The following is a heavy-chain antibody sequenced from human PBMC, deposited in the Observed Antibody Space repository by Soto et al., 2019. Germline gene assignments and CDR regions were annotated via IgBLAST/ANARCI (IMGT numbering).Heavy chain of an antibody. CDR3: ARFAVAGTVRWFDP. CDR1: GFTFRNYW. V-gene: IGHV3-74*01. D-gene: IGHD6-19*01. J-gene: IGHJ5*02. CDR2: INSDGGST. Sequence: EVQLVESGGGLVQPGGSLRLSCAASGFTFRNYWMHWVRQVPGKGLVWVSRINSDGGSTNYADSVKGRFTISRDNAKYTLYLQLNSLRADDTAVYYCARFAVAGTVRWFDPWGQGTLVTVSS.